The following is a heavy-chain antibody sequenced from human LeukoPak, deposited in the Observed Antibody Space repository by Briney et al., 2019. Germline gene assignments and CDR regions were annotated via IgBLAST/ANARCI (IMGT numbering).Heavy chain of an antibody. Sequence: GASVKVSCKASGYTFTSYDINWVRQATGQGLEWMGWMNPNSGNTGYAQKFQGRLTMTRNNSLNTAYMELISLRSEDTAVYYCARDGRTVGATQSLGCWGQGTLVIVSS. CDR1: GYTFTSYD. J-gene: IGHJ4*02. D-gene: IGHD1-26*01. CDR3: ARDGRTVGATQSLGC. V-gene: IGHV1-8*01. CDR2: MNPNSGNT.